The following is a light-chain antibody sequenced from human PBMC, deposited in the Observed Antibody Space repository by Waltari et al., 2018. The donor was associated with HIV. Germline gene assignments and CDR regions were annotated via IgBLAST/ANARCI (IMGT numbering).Light chain of an antibody. CDR1: SSDVGGYDF. V-gene: IGLV2-11*01. J-gene: IGLJ1*01. CDR2: DVG. CDR3: CSYAGNFFV. Sequence: QSALTQPRSVSGSPGQSVTISCIGTSSDVGGYDFVSWYQQHPGKAPKPMIYDVGNRPSGVPARFSCSKSGNTASLTISWLQAEDEADYFCCSYAGNFFVFGTGTQVSVL.